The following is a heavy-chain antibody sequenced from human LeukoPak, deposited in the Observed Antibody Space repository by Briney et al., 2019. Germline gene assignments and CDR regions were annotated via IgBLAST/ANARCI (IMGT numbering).Heavy chain of an antibody. V-gene: IGHV4-4*02. D-gene: IGHD2-8*01. J-gene: IGHJ4*02. Sequence: SETLSLTCGVSGGSISSTNWWSWVRQPPGQGLEWIGEISLTGRTNYNPSLNSRVTMSLDESKNQLSLNLTSVTAADTAIYYCSRENGAFCPFGYWGQGILVTVPP. CDR1: GGSISSTNW. CDR2: ISLTGRT. CDR3: SRENGAFCPFGY.